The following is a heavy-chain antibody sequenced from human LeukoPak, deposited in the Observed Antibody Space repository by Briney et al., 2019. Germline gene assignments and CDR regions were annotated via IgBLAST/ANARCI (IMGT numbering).Heavy chain of an antibody. V-gene: IGHV1-69*05. CDR2: IIPIFGTA. CDR3: ARPNYYDSSGYPPYWFDP. J-gene: IGHJ5*02. D-gene: IGHD3-22*01. CDR1: GGTFSSYA. Sequence: SVKVSCKASGGTFSSYAISWVRQAPGQGLEWMGGIIPIFGTANYAQKFQGRVTITTDESTSTAYMELSSLRSEDTAVYYCARPNYYDSSGYPPYWFDPRGQGTLVTVSS.